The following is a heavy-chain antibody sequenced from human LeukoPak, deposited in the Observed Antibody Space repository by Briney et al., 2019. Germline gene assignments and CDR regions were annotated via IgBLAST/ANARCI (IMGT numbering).Heavy chain of an antibody. CDR1: GGSITNYY. J-gene: IGHJ4*02. Sequence: SETLSLTCSVSGGSITNYYWVWIRQPPGKGLEWIGYINYSGNTDFNPSLESRVTMPLDTSNNQLSLKLTSVTAADTAMYYCARDQRYNYFDYWGQGILVTVSS. D-gene: IGHD3-9*01. CDR2: INYSGNT. CDR3: ARDQRYNYFDY. V-gene: IGHV4-59*01.